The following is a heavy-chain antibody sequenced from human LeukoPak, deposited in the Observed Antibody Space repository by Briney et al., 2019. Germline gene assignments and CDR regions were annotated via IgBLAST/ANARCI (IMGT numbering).Heavy chain of an antibody. CDR3: ARDSIRLRPNEDYYYGMDV. J-gene: IGHJ6*02. V-gene: IGHV4-34*01. CDR1: GGSFSGYY. CDR2: INHSGST. Sequence: NPSETLSLTCAVYGGSFSGYYWSWIRQPPGKGLEWIGEINHSGSTNYNPSLKSRVTISVNTSKNQFSLKLSSVTAADTAVYYCARDSIRLRPNEDYYYGMDVWGQGTTVTASS. D-gene: IGHD4-17*01.